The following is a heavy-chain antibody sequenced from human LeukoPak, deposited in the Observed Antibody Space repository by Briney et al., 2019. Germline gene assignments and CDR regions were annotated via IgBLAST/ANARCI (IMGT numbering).Heavy chain of an antibody. Sequence: GGSLRLSCAASGFTFSNYAMSWVRQAPGKGPDWVSAISNSGTSTYYADSVKGRFSISRDNSRNTLYLQMNSLRAEDTAVYFCAQEYGTPHWGQGTLVTVSS. CDR2: ISNSGTST. CDR3: AQEYGTPH. D-gene: IGHD4-17*01. CDR1: GFTFSNYA. J-gene: IGHJ4*02. V-gene: IGHV3-23*01.